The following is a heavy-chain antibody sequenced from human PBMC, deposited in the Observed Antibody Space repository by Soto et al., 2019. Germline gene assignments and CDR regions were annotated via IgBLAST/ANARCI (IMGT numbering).Heavy chain of an antibody. CDR2: ISWDGGST. CDR1: GFTFDDYT. J-gene: IGHJ6*01. Sequence: EVQLVESGGVVVQPGGSLRLSCAASGFTFDDYTMHWVRQAPGKGLEWVSLISWDGGSTYYADSVKGRFTISRDNSKNSLYLQMNSLRTEDTALYYCAKSGWSARGPSGRGYYYYGMDVW. D-gene: IGHD2-15*01. V-gene: IGHV3-43*01. CDR3: AKSGWSARGPSGRGYYYYGMDV.